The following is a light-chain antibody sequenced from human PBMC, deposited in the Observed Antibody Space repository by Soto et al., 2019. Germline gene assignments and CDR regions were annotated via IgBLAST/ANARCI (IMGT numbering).Light chain of an antibody. J-gene: IGKJ1*01. CDR2: GAS. Sequence: EIVLTQSPGTLSLSPGERATLSCRASQSVTSTHLAWYQQKPGQAPRLLIYGASSRATGIPDRFSGSGSGTGFTLTISRLEPEDLAVYYCQQYGSSPWTFGQGTKVAIK. CDR3: QQYGSSPWT. V-gene: IGKV3-20*01. CDR1: QSVTSTH.